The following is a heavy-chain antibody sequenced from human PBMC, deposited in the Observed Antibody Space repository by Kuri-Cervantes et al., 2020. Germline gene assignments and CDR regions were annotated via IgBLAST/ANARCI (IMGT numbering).Heavy chain of an antibody. D-gene: IGHD1-7*01. V-gene: IGHV2-70*11. CDR2: IDWDDDK. J-gene: IGHJ3*02. CDR3: ARGRLVELDAFDI. Sequence: SGPTLVKPTQTLTLTCTFSGFSLSPSGVCVSWIGQPPGKALEWLARIDWDDDKYYSTPLKTRLTISKETSKNQVVLTMTNMDPVDTATYYCARGRLVELDAFDIWGQGTMVTVSS. CDR1: GFSLSPSGVC.